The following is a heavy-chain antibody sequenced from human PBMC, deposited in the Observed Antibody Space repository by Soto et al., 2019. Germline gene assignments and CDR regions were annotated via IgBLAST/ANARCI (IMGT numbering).Heavy chain of an antibody. V-gene: IGHV2-5*02. CDR2: IYWDDDQ. CDR3: AHDYVGYYGMDV. J-gene: IGHJ6*02. CDR1: GFSLTTSGVG. D-gene: IGHD4-17*01. Sequence: QITLKESGPTLVKPTQTLTLTCTFSGFSLTTSGVGVGWIRQPPGKALEWLGLIYWDDDQRYSPSLKSRLTITTDPSKNPVVLTMTNMDPVDTATYYCAHDYVGYYGMDVWGQGTTVTVSS.